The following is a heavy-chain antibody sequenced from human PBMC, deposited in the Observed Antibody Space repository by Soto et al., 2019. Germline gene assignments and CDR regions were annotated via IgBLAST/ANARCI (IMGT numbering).Heavy chain of an antibody. D-gene: IGHD5-18*01. V-gene: IGHV3-33*01. CDR2: IWYDGSNK. J-gene: IGHJ4*02. Sequence: QVQLVESGGGVVQPGRSLRLSCAASGFTFSSYGMHWVRQAPGKGLEWVAVIWYDGSNKYYADSVKGRFTISRDNSKNTLYLQMNSLRAEDTAVYYCARDGRYSYGYVSSGPRTPNYFDYWGQGTLVTVSS. CDR1: GFTFSSYG. CDR3: ARDGRYSYGYVSSGPRTPNYFDY.